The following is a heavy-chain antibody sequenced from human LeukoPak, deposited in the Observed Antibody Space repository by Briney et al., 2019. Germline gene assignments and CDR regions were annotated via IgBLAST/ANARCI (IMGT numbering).Heavy chain of an antibody. Sequence: GGSLRLSCEASGFSFSTFTMNWVRQAPGKGLEWVSSISSSSSYIYYADSVKGRFTISRDNAKNSLFLQMNSLRAEDTAVYYCARGLGWLHSWGQGTLVTVSS. CDR1: GFSFSTFT. CDR3: ARGLGWLHS. V-gene: IGHV3-21*01. J-gene: IGHJ5*02. CDR2: ISSSSSYI. D-gene: IGHD3/OR15-3a*01.